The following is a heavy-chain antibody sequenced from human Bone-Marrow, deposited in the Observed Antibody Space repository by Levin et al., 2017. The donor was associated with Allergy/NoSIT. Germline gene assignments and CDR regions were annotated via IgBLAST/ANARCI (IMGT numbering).Heavy chain of an antibody. J-gene: IGHJ4*02. CDR1: GYTFTGYY. CDR3: AGRRGVMPSSYYFFDL. D-gene: IGHD3-16*01. Sequence: ASVKVSCKASGYTFTGYYLHWVRQAPGQGLEWMGWISPNSGGTNYAQKFQGRVTITRDTSITTAHMELSSLRSDDTAIYYCAGRRGVMPSSYYFFDLWGQGTLVTVSS. V-gene: IGHV1-2*02. CDR2: ISPNSGGT.